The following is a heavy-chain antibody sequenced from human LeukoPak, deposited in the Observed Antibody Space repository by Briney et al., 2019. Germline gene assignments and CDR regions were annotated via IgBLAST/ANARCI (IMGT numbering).Heavy chain of an antibody. D-gene: IGHD4-17*01. V-gene: IGHV3-23*01. Sequence: GGSLRLSCAASGFTFSSYAMSWVRQAPGKGLEWVSAISGSGGSTYYADSVKGRFTISRDNSKNTLYLQMNSLRAEDTAVYYCARDSDYGDLGLVGYWGQGTLVTVSS. CDR3: ARDSDYGDLGLVGY. CDR2: ISGSGGST. CDR1: GFTFSSYA. J-gene: IGHJ4*02.